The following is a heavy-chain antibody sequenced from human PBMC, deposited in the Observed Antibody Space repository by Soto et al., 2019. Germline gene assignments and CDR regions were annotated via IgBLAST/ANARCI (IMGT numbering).Heavy chain of an antibody. D-gene: IGHD6-13*01. J-gene: IGHJ4*02. CDR2: INAGNGYT. CDR3: ARGRSSWFTDFDY. V-gene: IGHV1-3*01. CDR1: GYTFTSYA. Sequence: VQLVQSGAEVKKPGASVKVSCQTSGYTFTSYAMHWVRQAPGQRLEWLGWINAGNGYTKYSQKFQGRVTITRDTSASTAYMELSSLTSEDTAVYYCARGRSSWFTDFDYWGQGTLVTVSS.